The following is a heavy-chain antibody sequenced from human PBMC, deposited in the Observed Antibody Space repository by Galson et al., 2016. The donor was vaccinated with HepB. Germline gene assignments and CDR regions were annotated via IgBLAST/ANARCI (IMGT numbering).Heavy chain of an antibody. CDR1: GFSLSTSGVG. J-gene: IGHJ4*02. CDR3: ARVGTEITPGGPFDS. CDR2: IFWNDDK. Sequence: PALVKPTQTLTLTCTFSGFSLSTSGVGVGWIRQPPGRALEWLALIFWNDDKRYSPSLKSRLTITKDTSKNHVVLTVTNMDPVDTATYYCARVGTEITPGGPFDSWGQGTLVTVSS. D-gene: IGHD4-23*01. V-gene: IGHV2-5*01.